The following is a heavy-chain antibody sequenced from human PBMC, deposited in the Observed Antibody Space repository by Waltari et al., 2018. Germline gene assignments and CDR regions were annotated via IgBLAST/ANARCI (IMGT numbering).Heavy chain of an antibody. CDR1: GFPFSSYS. Sequence: EVQLVESGGGLVQPGGSLRLSCAASGFPFSSYSMNWVRPAPGKGLEWVSYISSSSSTIYYADSVKGRFTISRDNAKNSLYLQMNSLRAEDTAVYYCARDRKESVVVVAAYYYYYGMDVWGQGTTVTVSS. V-gene: IGHV3-48*01. D-gene: IGHD2-15*01. CDR3: ARDRKESVVVVAAYYYYYGMDV. J-gene: IGHJ6*02. CDR2: ISSSSSTI.